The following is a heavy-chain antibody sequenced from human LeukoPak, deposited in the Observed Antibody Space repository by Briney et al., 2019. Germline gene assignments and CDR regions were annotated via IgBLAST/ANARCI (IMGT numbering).Heavy chain of an antibody. CDR2: ITHTGGT. J-gene: IGHJ4*01. V-gene: IGHV4-34*01. Sequence: SETLSLTCAVYGESLSGFYWTWIRQSPGWGLEWIGEITHTGGTNYNPSLKSRVAISLDTPKKQLSLTLNSVTAADTAVYYCARSWTLWGYFHYWGHGTLVTVSS. CDR1: GESLSGFY. CDR3: ARSWTLWGYFHY. D-gene: IGHD1-1*01.